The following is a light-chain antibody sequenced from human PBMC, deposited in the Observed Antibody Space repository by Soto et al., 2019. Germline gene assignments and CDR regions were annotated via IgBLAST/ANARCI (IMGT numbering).Light chain of an antibody. J-gene: IGKJ1*01. CDR3: QQYDSTPGT. CDR2: WAS. V-gene: IGKV4-1*01. Sequence: IVMTQSPDSLAVSLGERATINCKSSQSVLYSSNNKNYLAWYQQKPGQPPKLLIYWASTRESGAPDRFSGRGSGQDFTLTISSVQAEDGAVYYCQQYDSTPGTFGQGTKVEIK. CDR1: QSVLYSSNNKNY.